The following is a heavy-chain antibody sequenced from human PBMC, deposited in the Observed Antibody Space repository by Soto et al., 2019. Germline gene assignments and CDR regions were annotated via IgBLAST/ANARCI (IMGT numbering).Heavy chain of an antibody. CDR3: GSYSFDSVRSRFY. J-gene: IGHJ4*02. CDR2: IKEDGSEA. Sequence: GGSLRLSCAASGFNFINYWMIWVRQAPGKGLEWVANIKEDGSEAFYVDSVKGRFAISRDNSANSLYLQMRSLRAEDTAVYYCGSYSFDSVRSRFYWGQGTLVTVSS. CDR1: GFNFINYW. D-gene: IGHD3-10*01. V-gene: IGHV3-7*01.